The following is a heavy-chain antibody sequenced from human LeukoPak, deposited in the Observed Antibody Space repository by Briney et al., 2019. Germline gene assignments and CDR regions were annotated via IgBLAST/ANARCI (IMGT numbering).Heavy chain of an antibody. V-gene: IGHV3-15*01. D-gene: IGHD3-10*01. J-gene: IGHJ4*02. CDR1: GFTFNNAW. Sequence: PGGSLRLSCAASGFTFNNAWMSWVRQALGKGLEWVGRIKRKTDGGTTDYAAPVKDRFTISRDDSKNTLYLQMNSLKTEDTAVYYCTTDPMVRGVNNWGQGTLVTVSS. CDR2: IKRKTDGGTT. CDR3: TTDPMVRGVNN.